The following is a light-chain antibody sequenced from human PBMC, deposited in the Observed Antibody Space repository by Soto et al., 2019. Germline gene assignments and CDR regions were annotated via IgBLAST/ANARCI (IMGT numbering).Light chain of an antibody. J-gene: IGKJ1*01. Sequence: EIVLTQSPATLSLSPGERATLSCGASQSVSSNDFAWIQQKPGQAPRLLIYDASKRATGIPARFSGSGSGTDFTLTISSREPEDLAVYYCLQRSNWPWTFGQGTKVEIQ. CDR2: DAS. V-gene: IGKV3-11*01. CDR3: LQRSNWPWT. CDR1: QSVSSN.